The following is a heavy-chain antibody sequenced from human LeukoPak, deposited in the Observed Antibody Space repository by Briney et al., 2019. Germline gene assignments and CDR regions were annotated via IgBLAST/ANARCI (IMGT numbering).Heavy chain of an antibody. CDR3: ARDRRKAQYGSGSYYNFDY. CDR1: GYTFTSYG. J-gene: IGHJ4*02. CDR2: INPNSGGT. D-gene: IGHD3-10*01. Sequence: GASVKVSCKASGYTFTSYGISWVRQAPGQGLEWMGWINPNSGGTNYAQKFQGRVTMTRDTSISTAYMELSRLRSDDTAVYYCARDRRKAQYGSGSYYNFDYWGQGTLVTVSS. V-gene: IGHV1-2*02.